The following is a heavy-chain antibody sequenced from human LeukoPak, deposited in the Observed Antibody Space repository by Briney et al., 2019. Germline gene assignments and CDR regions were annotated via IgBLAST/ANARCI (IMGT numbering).Heavy chain of an antibody. CDR1: GYSISSGSYY. D-gene: IGHD3-9*01. Sequence: SETLSLTCTVSGYSISSGSYYWSWIRQPAGKGLEWIGRIYTSGSTNYTPSLKSRVTISLDTSKNQFSLKLSSVTAADTAVYYCARTYFDWLLSDYYYYMDVWGKGTTVTISS. CDR2: IYTSGST. CDR3: ARTYFDWLLSDYYYYMDV. V-gene: IGHV4-61*02. J-gene: IGHJ6*03.